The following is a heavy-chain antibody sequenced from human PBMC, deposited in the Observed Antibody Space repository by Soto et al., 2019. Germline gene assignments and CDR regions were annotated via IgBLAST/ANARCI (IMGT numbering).Heavy chain of an antibody. V-gene: IGHV4-34*01. CDR2: INHSGST. CDR1: GGSFSGYY. Sequence: SETLSLTCAAYGGSFSGYYWSWIRQPPGKGLEWIGEINHSGSTNYNPSLKSRVTISVDTSKNQFSLKLSSVTAADTAVYYCARGGPRGYSYGQGDYYYYGMDVWGQGTTVTVSS. CDR3: ARGGPRGYSYGQGDYYYYGMDV. J-gene: IGHJ6*02. D-gene: IGHD5-18*01.